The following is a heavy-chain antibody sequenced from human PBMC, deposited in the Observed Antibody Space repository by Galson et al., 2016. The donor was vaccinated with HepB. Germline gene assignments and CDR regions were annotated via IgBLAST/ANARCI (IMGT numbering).Heavy chain of an antibody. V-gene: IGHV3-48*02. CDR3: ARDWRMLRRLDY. D-gene: IGHD3-10*02. CDR1: GFTFDAYG. J-gene: IGHJ4*02. Sequence: SLRLSCAASGFTFDAYGLHWVRQAPGGGLEWVSYISDTGSTIYYADSVKGRFTISRDNANNSLSLQMSSLRDEDTAVYYCARDWRMLRRLDYWGQGTLVTVSS. CDR2: ISDTGSTI.